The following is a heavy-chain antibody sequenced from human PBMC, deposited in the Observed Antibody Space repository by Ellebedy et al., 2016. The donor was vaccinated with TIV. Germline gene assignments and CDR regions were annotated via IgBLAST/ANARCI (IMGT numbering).Heavy chain of an antibody. Sequence: PGGSLRLSCAASRVTVSSSYMSWVRQAPGKGLEWLSVIYAGGSLYYPDSVKGRFTISRDNSKNTLYLQMNTLRAEDTALYYCAKLAGISSWYAEYWGQGTLVTVSS. D-gene: IGHD6-13*01. CDR1: RVTVSSSY. CDR2: IYAGGSL. V-gene: IGHV3-53*01. J-gene: IGHJ4*02. CDR3: AKLAGISSWYAEY.